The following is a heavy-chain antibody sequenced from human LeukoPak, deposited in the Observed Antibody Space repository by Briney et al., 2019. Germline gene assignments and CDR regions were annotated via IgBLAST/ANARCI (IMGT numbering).Heavy chain of an antibody. CDR2: INHSGST. V-gene: IGHV4-34*01. J-gene: IGHJ3*02. CDR3: ASPYGGHDAFDI. D-gene: IGHD3-16*01. CDR1: GGSFSGYY. Sequence: SETLSLTCAVYGGSFSGYYWSWIRQPPGKGLEWIGEINHSGSTNYNPSLKSRVTISVDTSKNQFSLKLSSVTAADTAVYYCASPYGGHDAFDIWGQGTMVTVSS.